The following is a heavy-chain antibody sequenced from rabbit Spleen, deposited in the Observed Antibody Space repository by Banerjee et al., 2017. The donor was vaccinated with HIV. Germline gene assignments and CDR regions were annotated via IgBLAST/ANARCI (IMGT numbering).Heavy chain of an antibody. CDR1: GFSFGDRDV. Sequence: QEQLVESGGGLVQPTGSLPLTCKAPGFSFGDRDVMGWVRQAPGKGLEWIACINAATGKPVYATWAKGRFTISRTSSTTVTLRMTSLTAADRAAYFCARDLVGVIGWNFYLWGPGTLVTVS. V-gene: IGHV1S45*01. CDR3: ARDLVGVIGWNFYL. D-gene: IGHD1-1*01. CDR2: INAATGKP. J-gene: IGHJ4*01.